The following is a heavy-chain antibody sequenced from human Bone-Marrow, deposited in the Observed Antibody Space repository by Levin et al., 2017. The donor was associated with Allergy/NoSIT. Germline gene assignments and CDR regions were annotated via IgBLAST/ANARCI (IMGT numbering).Heavy chain of an antibody. CDR1: GYTFTSYY. V-gene: IGHV1-46*01. D-gene: IGHD3-10*01. J-gene: IGHJ4*02. CDR3: ARGARITMVRGVPPGRIDY. Sequence: GASVKVSCKASGYTFTSYYMHWVRQAPGQGLEWMGIINPSGGSTSYAQKFQGRVTMTRDTSTSTVYMELSSLRSEDTAVYYCARGARITMVRGVPPGRIDYWGQGTLVTVSS. CDR2: INPSGGST.